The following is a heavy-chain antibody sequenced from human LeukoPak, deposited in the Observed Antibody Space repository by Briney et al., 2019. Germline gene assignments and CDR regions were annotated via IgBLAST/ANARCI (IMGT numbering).Heavy chain of an antibody. CDR1: GYTFIGYY. Sequence: GASVKVSCKASGYTFIGYYMHWVRQAPGQGLEWMGWINPDSGGTNYAQKFQGWVTMTRDTSISTAYMELSRLRSDDTAVYYCATSRGVTPALDYWGQGTLVTVSS. J-gene: IGHJ4*02. CDR3: ATSRGVTPALDY. V-gene: IGHV1-2*04. CDR2: INPDSGGT. D-gene: IGHD3-10*01.